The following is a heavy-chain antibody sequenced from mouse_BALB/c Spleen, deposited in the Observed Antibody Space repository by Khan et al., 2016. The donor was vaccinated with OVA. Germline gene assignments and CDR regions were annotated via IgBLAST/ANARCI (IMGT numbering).Heavy chain of an antibody. CDR3: ARGNYYGYYFDY. J-gene: IGHJ2*01. CDR1: GYSITSGYA. V-gene: IGHV3-2*02. CDR2: KATVVAL. Sequence: EVQLQESGPGLVKPSQSLSLTCTVTGYSITSGYAWNWIRQFPGNKLEWMGYKATVVALATTHLSKSRISITRDTSKNQFFLQLNSVTTEDTATYYCARGNYYGYYFDYWGQGTTLTVSS. D-gene: IGHD1-1*01.